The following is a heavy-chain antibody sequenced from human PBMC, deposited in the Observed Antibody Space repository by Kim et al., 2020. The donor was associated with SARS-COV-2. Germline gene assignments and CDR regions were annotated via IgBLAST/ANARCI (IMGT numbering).Heavy chain of an antibody. D-gene: IGHD2-2*01. CDR1: GFTVSSNY. V-gene: IGHV3-53*04. CDR2: IYSGGST. CDR3: ARGYCSSTSGWVCAFDI. Sequence: GGSLRLSCAASGFTVSSNYMSWVRQAPGKGLEWVSVIYSGGSTYYADSVKGRFTISRHNSKNTLYLQMNSLRAEDTAVYYCARGYCSSTSGWVCAFDIWGQGTMVTVSS. J-gene: IGHJ3*02.